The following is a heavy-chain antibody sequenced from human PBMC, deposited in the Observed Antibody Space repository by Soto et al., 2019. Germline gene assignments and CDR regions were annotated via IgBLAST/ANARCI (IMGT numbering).Heavy chain of an antibody. CDR1: GFIFSDFA. CDR3: AKDGVAAADTYYFDY. V-gene: IGHV3-30*18. J-gene: IGHJ4*02. D-gene: IGHD6-13*01. Sequence: PGGSLRLSCAASGFIFSDFAMHWVRQAPGKGLEWVAVISYDGSNKYYADSVKGRFTISRDNSKNTLYLQMNSLRAEDTAVYYCAKDGVAAADTYYFDYWGQGTQVTVSS. CDR2: ISYDGSNK.